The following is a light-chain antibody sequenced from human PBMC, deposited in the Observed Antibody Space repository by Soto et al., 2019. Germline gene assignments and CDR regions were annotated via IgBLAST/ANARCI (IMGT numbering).Light chain of an antibody. J-gene: IGLJ1*01. V-gene: IGLV2-14*01. CDR1: SGDVGGYDY. CDR3: SSHTSGSTRV. CDR2: EVT. Sequence: QSVLTQPASVSGSPGQSIAISCTGTSGDVGGYDYVSWYQQHPDKAPKLMIYEVTKRPSWVSNRLSGSKSGNTASLTISGLQPEDEADYYCSSHTSGSTRVFGSGTKVTVL.